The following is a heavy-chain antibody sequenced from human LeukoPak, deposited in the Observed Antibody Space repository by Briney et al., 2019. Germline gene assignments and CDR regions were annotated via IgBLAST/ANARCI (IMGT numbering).Heavy chain of an antibody. D-gene: IGHD3-9*01. J-gene: IGHJ5*02. V-gene: IGHV4-59*08. CDR2: LFDSVRT. CDR3: ARHMSSLRYFDWSTTPTSGFDP. Sequence: PSETLSLTCTVSGGSITSHYWSWVRQPPGKGLEWIAHLFDSVRTKDNPSLKSRVTISVDTSKNQFSLKLSSATAADTAVYYCARHMSSLRYFDWSTTPTSGFDPWGQGTLVTVSS. CDR1: GGSITSHY.